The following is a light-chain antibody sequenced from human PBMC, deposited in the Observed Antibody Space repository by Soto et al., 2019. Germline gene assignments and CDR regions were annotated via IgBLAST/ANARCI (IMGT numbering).Light chain of an antibody. Sequence: EIVLTQSPGTLSLSPGERVTLSCRASQSVSSSYLAWYQQKPGQAPRLLIYGASSRVTSIPDRFSGSGSGTDFPLTISRLEPEDFAVYYCQQYGSSPPTVTFGQGTRLEIK. V-gene: IGKV3-20*01. CDR2: GAS. CDR3: QQYGSSPPTVT. J-gene: IGKJ5*01. CDR1: QSVSSSY.